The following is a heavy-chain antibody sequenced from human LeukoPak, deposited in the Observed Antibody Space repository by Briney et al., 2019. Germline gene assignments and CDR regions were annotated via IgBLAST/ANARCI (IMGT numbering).Heavy chain of an antibody. D-gene: IGHD1-26*01. V-gene: IGHV4-38-2*02. CDR1: GYSISTAYY. CDR3: ARDQATIILGYFDY. CDR2: IYHSGST. Sequence: SETLSLTCTVSGYSISTAYYWGWIRQPPGKWLEWIGSIYHSGSTYYNPSLKSRVTISVDTSKNQFSLKLSSVTAADTAVYYCARDQATIILGYFDYWGQGTLVTVSS. J-gene: IGHJ4*02.